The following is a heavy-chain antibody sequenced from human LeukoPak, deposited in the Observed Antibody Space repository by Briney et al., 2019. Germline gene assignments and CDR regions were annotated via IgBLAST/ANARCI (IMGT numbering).Heavy chain of an antibody. CDR1: GFTLSTYW. CDR2: IRQDGSAK. J-gene: IGHJ4*02. Sequence: QAGGSLRLSCAASGFTLSTYWMSWFRQAPGKGLEWVANIRQDGSAKYYVDSVKGRFTISRDNAKTSLYLQMNSLRDEDTAMYYCARDYPGQGIDYWGQGTLVTVSS. CDR3: ARDYPGQGIDY. V-gene: IGHV3-7*01. D-gene: IGHD3-10*01.